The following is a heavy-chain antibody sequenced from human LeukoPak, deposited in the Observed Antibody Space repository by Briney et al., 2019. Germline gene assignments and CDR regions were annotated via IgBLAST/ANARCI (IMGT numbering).Heavy chain of an antibody. CDR3: AKASSSNWNYVYFDS. Sequence: GGSLRLSCAASGFTFSSYAMSWVRRAPGKGLEWVSAISVSDGSTYYADSVKGRFTISRDNSKNTLYLQINSLRAEDTAVYYCAKASSSNWNYVYFDSWGQGTLVTVS. J-gene: IGHJ4*02. V-gene: IGHV3-23*01. D-gene: IGHD1-7*01. CDR2: ISVSDGST. CDR1: GFTFSSYA.